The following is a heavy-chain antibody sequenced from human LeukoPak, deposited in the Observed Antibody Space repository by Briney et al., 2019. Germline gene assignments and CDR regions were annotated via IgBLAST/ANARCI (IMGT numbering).Heavy chain of an antibody. V-gene: IGHV3-21*01. J-gene: IGHJ4*02. CDR2: ISSSSSYI. CDR3: AREVKRSGRPFDY. CDR1: GFAFSSYS. Sequence: KTGGSLRLSCAASGFAFSSYSMNWVRQAPGKGLEWVSSISSSSSYIYYADSVKGRFTISRDNAKNSLYLQMNSLRAEDTAVYYCAREVKRSGRPFDYWGQGTLVTVSS. D-gene: IGHD6-19*01.